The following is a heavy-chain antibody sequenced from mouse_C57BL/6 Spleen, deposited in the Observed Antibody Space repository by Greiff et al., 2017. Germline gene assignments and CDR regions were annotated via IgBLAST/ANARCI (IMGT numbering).Heavy chain of an antibody. V-gene: IGHV1-82*01. CDR3: AREDPLPAWFAY. Sequence: QVQLQQSGPELVKPGASVKISCKASGYAFSSSWMNWVKQRPGKGLEWIGRIYPGDGDTNYNGKFKGKATLTADKSSSTAYMQLSSLTSEDSAVYFCAREDPLPAWFAYWGHGTLVTVSA. J-gene: IGHJ3*01. CDR2: IYPGDGDT. CDR1: GYAFSSSW.